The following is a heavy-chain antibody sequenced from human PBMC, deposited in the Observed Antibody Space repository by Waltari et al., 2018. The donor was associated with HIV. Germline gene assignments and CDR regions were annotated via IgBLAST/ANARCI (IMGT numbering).Heavy chain of an antibody. J-gene: IGHJ5*01. CDR2: IYYTGTS. CDR3: ARTVGTSISGVITYNWFDS. Sequence: QVQLQESGPGLVTPSETLSLTCNVPADTLHNYYLSSIRQSPAKGLEWIGYIYYTGTSNYNPSPSLKSRVAMSLYTSKTQFSLKLTSVSAADTAVYYCARTVGTSISGVITYNWFDSWGQGTLVTVSS. V-gene: IGHV4-59*01. D-gene: IGHD3-3*01. CDR1: ADTLHNYY.